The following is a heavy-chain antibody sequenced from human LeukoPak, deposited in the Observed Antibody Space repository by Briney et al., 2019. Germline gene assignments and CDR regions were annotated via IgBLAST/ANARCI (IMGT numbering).Heavy chain of an antibody. D-gene: IGHD3-9*01. J-gene: IGHJ5*02. CDR2: IKSKTYDETN. CDR1: GFTFSYAW. CDR3: TTDHLYCDIFTRGS. Sequence: GGSLRLSCAASGFTFSYAWMSWVRQAPGKGLEWFGRIKSKTYDETNDYAAPVKGRFTISRDDSKNTLYLQMKSLKTEDTAVYYCTTDHLYCDIFTRGSWGQGALVTVSS. V-gene: IGHV3-15*01.